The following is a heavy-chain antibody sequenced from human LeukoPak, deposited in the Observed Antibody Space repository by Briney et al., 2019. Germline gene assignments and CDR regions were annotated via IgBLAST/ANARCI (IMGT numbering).Heavy chain of an antibody. D-gene: IGHD6-6*01. CDR1: GGSFSGYY. Sequence: SETLSLTCAVYGGSFSGYYWSWVRQPPGKGLEWIGEINHSGSTNYNPSLKSRVTISVDTSKNQFSLKLSSVTAADTAVYYCARGHAWQLVNWFDPWGQGTLVTVSS. J-gene: IGHJ5*02. CDR3: ARGHAWQLVNWFDP. CDR2: INHSGST. V-gene: IGHV4-34*01.